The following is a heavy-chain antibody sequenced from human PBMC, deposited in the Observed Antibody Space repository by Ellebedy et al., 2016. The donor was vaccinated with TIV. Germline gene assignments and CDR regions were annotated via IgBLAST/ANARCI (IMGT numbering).Heavy chain of an antibody. CDR3: ARARTTVTTFWFDP. D-gene: IGHD4-17*01. CDR2: IYHDGSA. CDR1: GDSISTSGYS. J-gene: IGHJ5*02. V-gene: IGHV4-30-2*01. Sequence: SETLSLXXAVSGDSISTSGYSWSWIRQPPVKGLEYIGHIYHDGSAYYNPSLRSRVTLSVDRSKNRLSLNLTSVTATDTAVYYCARARTTVTTFWFDPWGQGTLITVSS.